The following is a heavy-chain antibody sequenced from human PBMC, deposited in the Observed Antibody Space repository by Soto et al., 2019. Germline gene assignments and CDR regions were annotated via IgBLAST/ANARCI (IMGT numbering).Heavy chain of an antibody. CDR1: GYTFTSYY. J-gene: IGHJ6*02. CDR3: ARGFGELVYYGMDV. V-gene: IGHV1-69*04. CDR2: IIPILGIA. D-gene: IGHD3-10*01. Sequence: GASVKVSCKASGYTFTSYYMHWVRQAPGQGLEWMGRIIPILGIANYAQKFQGRVTITADKSTSTAYMELSSLRSEDTAVYYCARGFGELVYYGMDVWGQGTTVTVSS.